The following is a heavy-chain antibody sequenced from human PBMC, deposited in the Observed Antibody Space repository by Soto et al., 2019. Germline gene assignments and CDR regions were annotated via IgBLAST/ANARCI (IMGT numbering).Heavy chain of an antibody. V-gene: IGHV1-69*01. CDR2: IIPIFGTA. CDR1: GGTFSSYA. J-gene: IGHJ6*02. CDR3: ARELRYYYDSSGSRSQSNYYYDGMDV. D-gene: IGHD3-22*01. Sequence: QVQLVQSGAEVKKPGSSVKVSCKASGGTFSSYAISWVRQAPGQGLEWMGGIIPIFGTANYAQKFQGRVTITADEPTSTAYMELRSLISEDTAVYYGARELRYYYDSSGSRSQSNYYYDGMDVWGQGTTVTVSS.